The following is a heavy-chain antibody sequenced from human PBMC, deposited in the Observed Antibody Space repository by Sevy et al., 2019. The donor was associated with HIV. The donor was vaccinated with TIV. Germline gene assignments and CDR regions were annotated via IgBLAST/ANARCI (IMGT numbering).Heavy chain of an antibody. CDR2: INHSGST. CDR3: ARGYDAGPLVY. J-gene: IGHJ4*01. D-gene: IGHD3-22*01. CDR1: GGSFSADY. Sequence: SETLSLTCTVYGGSFSADYWTWIRQPPGKGLEWIGEINHSGSTNYNPSLKSRVTISLATSKNQFSLRLTSVTAADTAVFYCARGYDAGPLVYWGHGTLVTVSS. V-gene: IGHV4-34*01.